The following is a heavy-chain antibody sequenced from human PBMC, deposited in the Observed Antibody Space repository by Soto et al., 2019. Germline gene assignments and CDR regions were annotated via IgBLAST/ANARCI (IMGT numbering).Heavy chain of an antibody. CDR2: INSDGSST. CDR1: GFTFSSYW. CDR3: ARGADSSSWYEGRGPLDY. V-gene: IGHV3-74*01. J-gene: IGHJ4*02. D-gene: IGHD6-13*01. Sequence: EVQLVESGGGLVQPGGSLRLSCAASGFTFSSYWMHWVRQAPGKGLVWVSRINSDGSSTSYADSVKGRFTISRDNAKNTLYLQMNSLRAEDTAVYYCARGADSSSWYEGRGPLDYWGQGTLVTVSS.